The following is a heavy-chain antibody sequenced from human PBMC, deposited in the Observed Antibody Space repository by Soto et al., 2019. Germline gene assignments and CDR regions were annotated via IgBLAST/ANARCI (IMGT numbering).Heavy chain of an antibody. CDR2: INAGNGNT. J-gene: IGHJ4*02. CDR1: GYIFTSYA. V-gene: IGHV1-3*01. D-gene: IGHD5-12*01. CDR3: ARSWGYSGYDYVY. Sequence: ASVKVSCKASGYIFTSYAMHWVRQAPGQRLEWMGWINAGNGNTRYSQKFQGRVTITSDTSASTAYMQLSSLRSEDTAVYYCARSWGYSGYDYVYWGQGTLVTVSS.